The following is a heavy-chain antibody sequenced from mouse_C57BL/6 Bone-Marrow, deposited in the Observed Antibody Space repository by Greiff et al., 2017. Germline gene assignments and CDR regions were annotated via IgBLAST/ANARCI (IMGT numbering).Heavy chain of an antibody. D-gene: IGHD1-1*01. CDR2: IHPNSGNT. Sequence: QVQLQQPGAELVKPGASVKLSCKASGYTFTSYWMHWVKQRPGQGLEWIGMIHPNSGNTNYNEKFKSKATLTVDKSSSTAYMQLSSLTSEDSAVYYGARFGYYYGGNYWGQGTTLTVSS. CDR1: GYTFTSYW. V-gene: IGHV1-64*01. J-gene: IGHJ2*01. CDR3: ARFGYYYGGNY.